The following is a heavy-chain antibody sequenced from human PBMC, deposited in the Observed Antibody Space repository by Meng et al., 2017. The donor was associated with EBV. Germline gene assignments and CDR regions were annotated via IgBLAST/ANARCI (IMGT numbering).Heavy chain of an antibody. Sequence: QVQLVQSGPEVKKPGAAVKVSCLASGYIFTNYGISWVRQAPGQGLEWMGWISAYNGNTNYAQKLQGRVTMTTDTSTSTAYMELRSLRSDDTAVYYCARPAAPYCSGGSCYNWFDPWGQGTLVTVSS. CDR3: ARPAAPYCSGGSCYNWFDP. D-gene: IGHD2-15*01. CDR2: ISAYNGNT. CDR1: GYIFTNYG. J-gene: IGHJ5*02. V-gene: IGHV1-18*01.